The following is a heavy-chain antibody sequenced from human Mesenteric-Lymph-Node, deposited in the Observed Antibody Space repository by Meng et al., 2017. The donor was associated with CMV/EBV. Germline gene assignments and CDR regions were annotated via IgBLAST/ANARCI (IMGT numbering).Heavy chain of an antibody. CDR3: ARDATTRFDY. CDR2: IHQSGST. J-gene: IGHJ4*02. V-gene: IGHV4-38-2*02. Sequence: SETLSLTCTDSEYSISSGYYWGWIRQPPGKGLEWIGSIHQSGSTYYNPSLKSRVTISVDTSKNQFSLKLTSVTAADTAVYYCARDATTRFDYWGQGTLVTVSS. CDR1: EYSISSGYY. D-gene: IGHD4-11*01.